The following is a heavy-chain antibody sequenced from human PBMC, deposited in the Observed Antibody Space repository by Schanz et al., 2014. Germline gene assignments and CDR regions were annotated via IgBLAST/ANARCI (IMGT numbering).Heavy chain of an antibody. CDR3: AKDPSHGDYDYYFDY. J-gene: IGHJ4*02. V-gene: IGHV3-33*06. CDR2: IWSDGSTK. D-gene: IGHD3-22*01. CDR1: GFSLNTYG. Sequence: QAQLMESGGGVVQPGTSLILSCSVSGFSLNTYGMHWVRQAPGKGPEWVAVIWSDGSTKYYADSVKGRFTISRDNSKNTLYLQMNSLRAEDTAVYYCAKDPSHGDYDYYFDYWGQGTLVTVSS.